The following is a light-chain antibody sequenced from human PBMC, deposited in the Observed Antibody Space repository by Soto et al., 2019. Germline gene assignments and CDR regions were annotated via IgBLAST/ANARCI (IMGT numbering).Light chain of an antibody. CDR1: QPVSTTY. J-gene: IGKJ5*01. Sequence: EIVLAQSPGTLSLSAGERATLSCRPSQPVSTTYFAWYQQRPGQAPRLLFYDASTRASGIPDRFSCSGSGRDFTLTISRLEPEDSAVYYCQQFGSSPITFGQGTRLEIK. CDR3: QQFGSSPIT. CDR2: DAS. V-gene: IGKV3-20*01.